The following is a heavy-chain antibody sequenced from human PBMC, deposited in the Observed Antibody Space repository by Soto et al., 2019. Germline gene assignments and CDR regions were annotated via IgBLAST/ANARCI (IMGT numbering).Heavy chain of an antibody. D-gene: IGHD2-2*01. CDR2: IYPGDSDT. Sequence: GESLKISCKGSGYSVTSYWMGWVRQMPGKGLEWMGIIYPGDSDTRYSPSFQGQVTISADKSISTAYLQWSSLKASDTAMYYCARSHALGYCSSTSCYSDYYYGMDVWGQGTTVTVSS. CDR1: GYSVTSYW. CDR3: ARSHALGYCSSTSCYSDYYYGMDV. J-gene: IGHJ6*02. V-gene: IGHV5-51*01.